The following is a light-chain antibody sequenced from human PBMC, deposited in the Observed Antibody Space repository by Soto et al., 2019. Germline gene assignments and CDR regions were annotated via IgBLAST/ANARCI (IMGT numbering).Light chain of an antibody. CDR1: QSVDSTY. J-gene: IGKJ1*01. V-gene: IGKV3-20*01. Sequence: DIVLTQSPGTLSLSPGESATLSCRASQSVDSTYIAWYRQKPGQAPRLLIFGASGRATGIPDRFSGSGSGTDFTLTISRLEPEDFAVYYCQHYDSFRTFGQGTKVEI. CDR3: QHYDSFRT. CDR2: GAS.